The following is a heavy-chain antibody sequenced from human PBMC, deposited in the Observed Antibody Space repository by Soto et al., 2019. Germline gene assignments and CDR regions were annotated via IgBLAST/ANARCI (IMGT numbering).Heavy chain of an antibody. J-gene: IGHJ5*02. Sequence: QVQLVQSGAEVKKPGSSVKVSCKASGGTFSSYTISWVRQAPGQGLEWMGRIIPILGIANYAQKFQGRVTITADKSTSTAYMELSSLRSEDTAVYYCARDGTAMVSAWFDPWGQGTLVTVSS. CDR3: ARDGTAMVSAWFDP. V-gene: IGHV1-69*08. CDR2: IIPILGIA. D-gene: IGHD5-18*01. CDR1: GGTFSSYT.